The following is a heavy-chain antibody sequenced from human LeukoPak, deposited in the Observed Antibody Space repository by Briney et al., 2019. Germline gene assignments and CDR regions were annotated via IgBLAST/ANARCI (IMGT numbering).Heavy chain of an antibody. CDR3: ARERTTVTTGYYGMDV. CDR2: INPNTGVT. J-gene: IGHJ6*02. D-gene: IGHD4-17*01. V-gene: IGHV1-2*02. CDR1: GYTFTGYY. Sequence: ASVKVSCTASGYTFTGYYMHWVRQAPGQGFEWMGWINPNTGVTNYAQKFQGRVTLTRDKSIITAYLEWARLRSDDTAMYYCARERTTVTTGYYGMDVWGQGTTLTVSS.